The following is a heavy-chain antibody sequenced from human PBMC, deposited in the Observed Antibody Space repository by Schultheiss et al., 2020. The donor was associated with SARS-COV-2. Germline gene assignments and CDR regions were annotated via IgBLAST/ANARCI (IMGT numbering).Heavy chain of an antibody. CDR1: GFTFSSYG. D-gene: IGHD1-26*01. J-gene: IGHJ4*02. CDR2: ISYDGSNK. Sequence: GGSLRLSCAASGFTFSSYGMHWVRQAPGKGLEWVAVISYDGSNKYYADSVKGRFTISRDNAKNTLYLQMNRLRAEDTAVYYCARDRGSLGDYWGLGTLVTVSS. V-gene: IGHV3-30*12. CDR3: ARDRGSLGDY.